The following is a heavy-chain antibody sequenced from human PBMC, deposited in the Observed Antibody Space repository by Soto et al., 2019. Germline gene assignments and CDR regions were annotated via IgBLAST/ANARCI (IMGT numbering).Heavy chain of an antibody. CDR3: ARGGRSSTTCYSGPGTYYYYGMDV. CDR2: INAGNGNT. CDR1: GYTFTSYA. V-gene: IGHV1-3*01. J-gene: IGHJ6*02. Sequence: ASVKVSCKASGYTFTSYAMHWVSQAPGQRLEWMAWINAGNGNTKYSQKFQGRVTITRDTSASTAYMELSSLRSEDTAVYYCARGGRSSTTCYSGPGTYYYYGMDVWGQGTTVTVSS. D-gene: IGHD2-2*02.